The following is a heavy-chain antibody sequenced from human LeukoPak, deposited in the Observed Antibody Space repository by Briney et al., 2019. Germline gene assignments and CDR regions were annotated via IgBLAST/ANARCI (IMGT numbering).Heavy chain of an antibody. V-gene: IGHV4-59*01. J-gene: IGHJ5*02. CDR2: IYYSGST. CDR1: GGSISSYY. D-gene: IGHD3-10*01. Sequence: KPSETLSLTCTVSGGSISSYYWSWIRQPPGKGLEWIGYIYYSGSTNYNPSLKSRVTISVDTSKNQFSLKLSSVTAADTAVYYCARGSGYYSRWFDPWGQGTLVTVSS. CDR3: ARGSGYYSRWFDP.